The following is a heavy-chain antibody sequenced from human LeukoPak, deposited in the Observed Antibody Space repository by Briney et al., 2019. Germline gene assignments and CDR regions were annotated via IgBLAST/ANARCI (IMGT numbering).Heavy chain of an antibody. CDR1: GFTFSDYY. J-gene: IGHJ4*02. CDR3: VRSPTYQLVYDY. D-gene: IGHD2-2*02. CDR2: ISSSSSYT. Sequence: PGGSLRLSCAASGFTFSDYYMSWIRQAPGKGLEWVSYISSSSSYTNYADSVKGRFTISRDNAKNSLYLQMNSLRAEDTAVYYCVRSPTYQLVYDYWGQGTLVTVSS. V-gene: IGHV3-11*06.